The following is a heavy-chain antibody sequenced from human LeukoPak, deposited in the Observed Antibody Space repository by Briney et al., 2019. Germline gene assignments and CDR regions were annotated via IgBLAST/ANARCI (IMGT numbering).Heavy chain of an antibody. CDR3: ARDSGYDLDY. V-gene: IGHV3-21*01. Sequence: GGSLRLSCAAPEFTFSDYSMNWVRQAPGKGLEWVSSISSSSTYIYYADSVKGRFTISRDNAKNSLYLQMNSLRAEDTAVYYCARDSGYDLDYWGQGTLVTVS. J-gene: IGHJ4*02. D-gene: IGHD5-12*01. CDR2: ISSSSTYI. CDR1: EFTFSDYS.